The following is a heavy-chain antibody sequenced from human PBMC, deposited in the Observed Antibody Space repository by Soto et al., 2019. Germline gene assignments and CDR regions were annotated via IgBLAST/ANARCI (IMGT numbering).Heavy chain of an antibody. CDR3: ARLAEWEYYDGMDV. J-gene: IGHJ6*02. CDR1: GFTFSVSA. V-gene: IGHV3-73*02. Sequence: EVQLVESGGGLVQPGGSLKLSCAVSGFTFSVSAIHWVRQASGKGLEWVGRIRSKADNYATAYGASVNGRFSISRDDSKNTAYLQMSSLNTEDTSVYYCARLAEWEYYDGMDVWCQGTTVTVSS. D-gene: IGHD1-26*01. CDR2: IRSKADNYAT.